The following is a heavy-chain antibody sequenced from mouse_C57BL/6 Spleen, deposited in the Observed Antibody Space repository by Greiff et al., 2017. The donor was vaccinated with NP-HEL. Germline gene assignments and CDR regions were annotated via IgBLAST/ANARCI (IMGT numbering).Heavy chain of an antibody. CDR1: GYTFTDYY. V-gene: IGHV1-26*01. D-gene: IGHD1-1*01. CDR2: INPNNGGT. J-gene: IGHJ2*01. CDR3: HITTVVAPYFDY. Sequence: EVQLQQSGPELVKPGASVKISCKASGYTFTDYYMNWVKQSHGKSLEWIGDINPNNGGTSYNQKFKGKATLTVDKSSSTAYMELRSLTSEDSAVYYCHITTVVAPYFDYWGQGTTLTVSS.